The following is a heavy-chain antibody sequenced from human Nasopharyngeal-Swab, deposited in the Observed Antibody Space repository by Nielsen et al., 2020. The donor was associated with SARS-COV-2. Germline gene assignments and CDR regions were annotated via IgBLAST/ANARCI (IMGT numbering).Heavy chain of an antibody. J-gene: IGHJ4*02. CDR2: IKQSGSGQ. CDR1: GFTFRSYW. CDR3: ARYCSTTSCPRCFDY. D-gene: IGHD2-2*01. Sequence: GESLKISCAASGFTFRSYWMSWVRQAPGKGLEWVSHIKQSGSGQYYVDSVKGRFTISRDNAKNSLSLQMNSLRAEDTAVYYCARYCSTTSCPRCFDYWGQGALVTVSS. V-gene: IGHV3-7*01.